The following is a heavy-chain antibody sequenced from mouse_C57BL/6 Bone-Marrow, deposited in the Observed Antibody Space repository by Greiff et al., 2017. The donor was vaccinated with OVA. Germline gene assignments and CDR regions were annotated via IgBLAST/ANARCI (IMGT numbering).Heavy chain of an antibody. Sequence: VQLQQSGPVLVKPGASVKMSCKASGYTFTDYYMNWVKQSHGKSLEWIGVINPYNGGTSYNQKFKGKATLSVDNSSSTAYMELHSLTSEDYEVEYCARRDHWYFDVWGTGTTVTVSS. J-gene: IGHJ1*03. V-gene: IGHV1-19*01. CDR3: ARRDHWYFDV. CDR2: INPYNGGT. D-gene: IGHD3-3*01. CDR1: GYTFTDYY.